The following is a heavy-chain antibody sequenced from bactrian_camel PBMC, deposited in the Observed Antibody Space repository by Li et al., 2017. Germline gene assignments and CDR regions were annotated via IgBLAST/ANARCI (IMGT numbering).Heavy chain of an antibody. D-gene: IGHD2*01. CDR2: INSSGRST. CDR3: AATRPGTPCSGDYRSARFALWSY. J-gene: IGHJ4*01. V-gene: IGHV3S42*01. CDR1: GFTFSDYT. Sequence: VQLVESGGGLVQAGGSLRLSCAASGFTFSDYTMTWVRQAPGKGLEWVSDINSSGRSTNYADSVKGRFTISRDNAKNTLYLQMNSLKPEDTAMYYCAATRPGTPCSGDYRSARFALWSYWVQGTQVTVS.